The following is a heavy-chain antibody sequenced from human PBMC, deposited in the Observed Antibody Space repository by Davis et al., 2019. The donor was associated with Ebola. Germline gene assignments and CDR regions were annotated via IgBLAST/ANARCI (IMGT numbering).Heavy chain of an antibody. Sequence: PSETLSLTCTVSGGSISSGDYYWSWIRQPPGKGLEWIGYIYYSGSTYYNPSLKSRVTISVDTSKNQFSLKLSSVTAADTAVYYCARDLRFLEWPNNWFDPWGQGTLVTVSS. CDR1: GGSISSGDYY. J-gene: IGHJ5*02. CDR3: ARDLRFLEWPNNWFDP. D-gene: IGHD3-3*01. CDR2: IYYSGST. V-gene: IGHV4-30-4*01.